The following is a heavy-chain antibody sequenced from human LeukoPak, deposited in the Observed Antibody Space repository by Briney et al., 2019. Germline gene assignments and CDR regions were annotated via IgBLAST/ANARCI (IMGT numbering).Heavy chain of an antibody. CDR3: VSHSEVDV. CDR2: MSYDGTKK. D-gene: IGHD6-13*01. J-gene: IGHJ6*04. CDR1: FIISGHY. Sequence: FIISGHYWAWIRQPPGKGLEWVAVMSYDGTKKYYADSVKGRFTISRDNSKNTLYLQMNSLRAEDTAVYYCVSHSEVDVWGKGTTVTVSS. V-gene: IGHV3-30*03.